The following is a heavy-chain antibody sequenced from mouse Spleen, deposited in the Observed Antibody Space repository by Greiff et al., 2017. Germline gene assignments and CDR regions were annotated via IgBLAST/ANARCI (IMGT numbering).Heavy chain of an antibody. J-gene: IGHJ2*01. V-gene: IGHV14-4*01. CDR3: TKEDYFDY. CDR1: GFNIKDDY. CDR2: IDPENGDT. Sequence: VQLQQSGAELVRPGASVKLSCTASGFNIKDDYMHWVKQRPEQGLEWIGWIDPENGDTEYASKFQGKATITADTSSNTAYLQLSSLTSEDTAVYYCTKEDYFDYWGQGTTLTVSS.